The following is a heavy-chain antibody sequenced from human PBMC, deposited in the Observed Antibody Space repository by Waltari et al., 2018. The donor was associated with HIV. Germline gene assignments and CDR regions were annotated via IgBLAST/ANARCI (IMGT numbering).Heavy chain of an antibody. J-gene: IGHJ4*02. D-gene: IGHD1-26*01. V-gene: IGHV3-13*01. CDR1: GFTFSSYD. CDR2: IGTAGDT. CDR3: ARGALGAAPPLD. Sequence: VQLVESGVGLVQPGGSLRLSFAASGFTFSSYDIHWVRQATGKGLEWVSAIGTAGDTYYPGSVKGRFTISRENAKNSLYLQMNSLRAGDTAVYYCARGALGAAPPLDWGQGTLVTVSS.